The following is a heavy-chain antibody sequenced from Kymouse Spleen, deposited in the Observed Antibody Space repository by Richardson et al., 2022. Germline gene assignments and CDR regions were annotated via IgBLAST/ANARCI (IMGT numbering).Heavy chain of an antibody. CDR1: GFTFSSYD. D-gene: IGHD2-2*02. CDR2: IGTAGDT. CDR3: ARGGCSSTSCWGFDY. J-gene: IGHJ4*02. V-gene: IGHV3-13*01. Sequence: EVQLVESGGGLVQPGGSLRLSCAASGFTFSSYDMHWVRQATGKGLEWVSAIGTAGDTYYPGSVKGRFTISRENAKNSLYLQMNSLRAGDTAVYYCARGGCSSTSCWGFDYWGQGTLVTVSS.